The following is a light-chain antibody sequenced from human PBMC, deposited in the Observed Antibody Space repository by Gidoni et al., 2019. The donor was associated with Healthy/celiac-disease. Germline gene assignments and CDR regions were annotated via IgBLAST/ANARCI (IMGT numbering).Light chain of an antibody. CDR2: DVS. J-gene: IGLJ2*01. V-gene: IGLV2-14*03. CDR1: SSDVGGYNS. Sequence: QSALTQPASVSGSPGQSITISCTGTSSDVGGYNSFSWYQQHPGKAPKLMIYDVSNRPSGVSNRFSGSKSGNTASLTISGLQAEDEAYYYCSSYTSSSTLVVFGGGTKLTVL. CDR3: SSYTSSSTLVV.